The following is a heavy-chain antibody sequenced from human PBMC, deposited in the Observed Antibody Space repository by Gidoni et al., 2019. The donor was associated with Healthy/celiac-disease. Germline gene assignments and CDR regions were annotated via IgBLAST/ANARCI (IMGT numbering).Heavy chain of an antibody. D-gene: IGHD3-22*01. CDR2: IRSKAYGGTT. CDR3: TRDIYGDYYDSSGYYY. J-gene: IGHJ4*02. CDR1: GLPFGDYA. V-gene: IGHV3-49*03. Sequence: EVQLVESGGGLVQPARYLRLSCTASGLPFGDYAMSWFRQAPGKGLAWVGFIRSKAYGGTTEYAASVKGRFTISRDDSKSIAYLQMNSLKAEDTAVYYCTRDIYGDYYDSSGYYYWGQGTLVTVSS.